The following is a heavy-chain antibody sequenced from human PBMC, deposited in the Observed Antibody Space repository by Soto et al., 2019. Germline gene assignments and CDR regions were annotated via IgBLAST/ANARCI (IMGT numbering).Heavy chain of an antibody. CDR3: ARQGRPGYCTGGNCYPTFDI. V-gene: IGHV4-39*01. CDR2: VYYTGIT. D-gene: IGHD2-15*01. CDR1: GGSIRSSAYY. Sequence: QMHLQQSGPGVVKPSETLSLTCTVSGGSIRSSAYYWGWIRQPPGKGLEWIGSVYYTGITDYKSSLESRVSISADTSKNQFSLRLTSLSAADTAVYFCARQGRPGYCTGGNCYPTFDIWGPGTMVTVSS. J-gene: IGHJ3*02.